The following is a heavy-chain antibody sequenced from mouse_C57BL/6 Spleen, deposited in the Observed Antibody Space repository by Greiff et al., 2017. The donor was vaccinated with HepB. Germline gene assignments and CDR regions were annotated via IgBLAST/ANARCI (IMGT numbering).Heavy chain of an antibody. Sequence: VQGVESGAELVRPGASVTLSCKASGYTFTDYEMHWVKQTPVHGLEWIGAIDPETGGTAYNQKFKGKAILTADKSSSTAYMELRSLTSEDSAVYYCTRAPYGSSYDYWGQGTTLTVSS. CDR2: IDPETGGT. CDR3: TRAPYGSSYDY. CDR1: GYTFTDYE. V-gene: IGHV1-15*01. J-gene: IGHJ2*01. D-gene: IGHD1-1*01.